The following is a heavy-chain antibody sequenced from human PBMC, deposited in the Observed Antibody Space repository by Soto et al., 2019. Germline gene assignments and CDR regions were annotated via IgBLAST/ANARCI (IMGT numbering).Heavy chain of an antibody. Sequence: PGESLKISCKGSGYSFTSYWIGWVRQMPGKGLEWMGIIYPGDSDTRYSPSFQGQVTISADKSISTAYLQWSSLKASDTAMYYCARFLDYSNYDAGYYYYMDVWGKGTTVTVSS. D-gene: IGHD4-4*01. CDR3: ARFLDYSNYDAGYYYYMDV. V-gene: IGHV5-51*01. J-gene: IGHJ6*03. CDR1: GYSFTSYW. CDR2: IYPGDSDT.